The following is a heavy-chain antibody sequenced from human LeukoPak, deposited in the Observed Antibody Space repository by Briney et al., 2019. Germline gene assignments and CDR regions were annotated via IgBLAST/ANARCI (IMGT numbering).Heavy chain of an antibody. D-gene: IGHD2-2*01. CDR3: ARGLPPYCSSTSCYGPNNWFDP. V-gene: IGHV1-2*02. J-gene: IGHJ5*02. Sequence: GASVKVSCKASGYTFTGYYMHWVRQAPGQGLEWMGWINPNSGGTNYAQKFQGRVTMTRDTSVSTAYMELSRLRSDDTAVYYCARGLPPYCSSTSCYGPNNWFDPWGQGTLVTVSS. CDR1: GYTFTGYY. CDR2: INPNSGGT.